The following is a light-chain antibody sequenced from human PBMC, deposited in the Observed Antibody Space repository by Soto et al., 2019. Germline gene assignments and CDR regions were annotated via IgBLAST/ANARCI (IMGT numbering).Light chain of an antibody. Sequence: SYELTQPPSVSVAPGKTARITCGGNNIGSKSVHWYQQKPGQAPVLVIYYDSDRPSGIPERFSGSNSGNTATLTISRVEAGDEADYYSQVWDSSSDHWVFGGGTKLTVL. CDR1: NIGSKS. J-gene: IGLJ3*02. V-gene: IGLV3-21*04. CDR3: QVWDSSSDHWV. CDR2: YDS.